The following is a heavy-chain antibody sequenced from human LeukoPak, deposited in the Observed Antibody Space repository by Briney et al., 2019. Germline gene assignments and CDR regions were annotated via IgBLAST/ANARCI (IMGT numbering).Heavy chain of an antibody. D-gene: IGHD5-18*01. J-gene: IGHJ4*02. CDR2: ISSSGRNI. CDR1: GFTFSNYA. V-gene: IGHV3-48*03. Sequence: GGSLRLSCAASGFTFSNYAFNWVRQAPGKGLEWLSYISSSGRNIYYADSVKGRFTISRDNAKSSLYLQMNSLRAEDTAVYYCARDLVQLWSKDYWGQGTLVTVSS. CDR3: ARDLVQLWSKDY.